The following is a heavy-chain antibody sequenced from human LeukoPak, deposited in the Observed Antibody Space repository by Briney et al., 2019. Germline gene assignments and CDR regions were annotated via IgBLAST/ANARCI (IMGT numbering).Heavy chain of an antibody. J-gene: IGHJ6*02. CDR1: GGSISSGGYY. V-gene: IGHV4-31*11. Sequence: SETLSLTCAVYGGSISSGGYYWSWIRQHPGKGLEWIGYIYYSGSTYYNPSLKSRVTISVDTSKNQFSLKLSPVTAADTAVYYCARDSMHSGYGYYYYGMDVWGQGTTVTVSS. D-gene: IGHD3-22*01. CDR2: IYYSGST. CDR3: ARDSMHSGYGYYYYGMDV.